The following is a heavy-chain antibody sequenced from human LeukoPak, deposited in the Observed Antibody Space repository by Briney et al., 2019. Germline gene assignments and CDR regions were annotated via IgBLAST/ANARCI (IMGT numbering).Heavy chain of an antibody. V-gene: IGHV3-66*02. CDR1: GFTVSSNY. CDR2: FYRGIST. D-gene: IGHD3-22*01. J-gene: IGHJ3*02. Sequence: PGGSLRLSCAASGFTVSSNYMSWVRQAPGKGLEWVSSFYRGISTYYADSVKGRFTTPRDHSKNTVYLQMDSLRPEDTAVYYCARYYDSSGYTQGAFDIWGQGTMVTVS. CDR3: ARYYDSSGYTQGAFDI.